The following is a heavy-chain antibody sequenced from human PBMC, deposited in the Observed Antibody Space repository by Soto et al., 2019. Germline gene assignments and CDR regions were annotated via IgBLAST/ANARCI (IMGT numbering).Heavy chain of an antibody. CDR2: IIPIFGTA. D-gene: IGHD5-18*01. V-gene: IGHV1-69*13. J-gene: IGHJ4*02. CDR1: GGTFSSYA. CDR3: ARGSADTAMVQFDY. Sequence: SVKVSCKASGGTFSSYAISWVREAPGQGLEWMGGIIPIFGTANYAQKFQGRVTITADESTSTAYMELSSLRSEDTAVYYCARGSADTAMVQFDYWGQGTLVTVSS.